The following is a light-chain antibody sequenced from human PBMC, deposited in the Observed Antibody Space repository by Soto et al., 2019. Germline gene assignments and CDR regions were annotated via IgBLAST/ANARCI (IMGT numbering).Light chain of an antibody. CDR3: AAWDDSLNGYV. Sequence: VPPKPPSATGIPGQRGTISCSGSSSNIGSNTVNWYQQLPGTAPKLLIYSNNQRPSGVPDRFSGSKSGTSASLAISGLQSEDEADYYCAAWDDSLNGYVFGTGTKVTVL. V-gene: IGLV1-44*01. J-gene: IGLJ1*01. CDR1: SSNIGSNT. CDR2: SNN.